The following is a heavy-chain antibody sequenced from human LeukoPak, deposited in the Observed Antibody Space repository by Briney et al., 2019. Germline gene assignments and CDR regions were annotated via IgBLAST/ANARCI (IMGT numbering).Heavy chain of an antibody. Sequence: GGSLRLSCAASGFTFSSYWMHWVRQAPGKGLVWVSRINSDGSSTSYADSVKGRFTISRDNSKNTLYLQMNSLRAEDTAVYYCAKDYSSGWPLYFDYWGQGTLVTVSS. J-gene: IGHJ4*02. CDR2: INSDGSST. CDR1: GFTFSSYW. CDR3: AKDYSSGWPLYFDY. V-gene: IGHV3-74*01. D-gene: IGHD6-19*01.